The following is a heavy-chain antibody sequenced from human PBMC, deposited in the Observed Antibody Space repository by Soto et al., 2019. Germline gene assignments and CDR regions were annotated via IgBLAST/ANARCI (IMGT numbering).Heavy chain of an antibody. J-gene: IGHJ4*02. V-gene: IGHV4-31*03. CDR3: ARGGSGYDWRNDY. D-gene: IGHD5-12*01. CDR2: IYYSGST. CDR1: GGSISSGGYY. Sequence: QVQLQESGPGLVKPSQTLSLTCTVSGGSISSGGYYWSWIRQHPGKGLEWIGYIYYSGSTYYKPPLKSRVTISVDTSKNQFSLKLSSVTAADTAVYYCARGGSGYDWRNDYWGQGTLVTVSS.